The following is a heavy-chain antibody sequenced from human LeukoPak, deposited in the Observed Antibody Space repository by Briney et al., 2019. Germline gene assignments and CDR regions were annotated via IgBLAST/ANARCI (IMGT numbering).Heavy chain of an antibody. J-gene: IGHJ5*02. Sequence: SQTLSLTCAVSGGSISSGGYSWSWIRQPPGKGLEWIEYIYHSGSTYYNPSLKSRVTISVDRSKNQFSLKLSSVTAADTAVYYCARRYCSSTSCYGLDPWGQGTLVTVSS. D-gene: IGHD2-2*01. V-gene: IGHV4-30-2*01. CDR3: ARRYCSSTSCYGLDP. CDR1: GGSISSGGYS. CDR2: IYHSGST.